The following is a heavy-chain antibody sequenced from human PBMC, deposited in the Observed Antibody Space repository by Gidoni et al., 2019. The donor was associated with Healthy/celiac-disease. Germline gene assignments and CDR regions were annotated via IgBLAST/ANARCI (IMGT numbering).Heavy chain of an antibody. Sequence: QVQLPESGPGLVKPSETLSLTCAVSGYSISSGYYWGWIRQPPGKGLEWIGSIYHSGSTYYNPSLKSRVTISVDTSKNQFSLKLSSVTAADTAVYYCARSYSSGWLRTYAFDIWGQGTMVTVSS. V-gene: IGHV4-38-2*01. D-gene: IGHD6-19*01. CDR3: ARSYSSGWLRTYAFDI. J-gene: IGHJ3*02. CDR1: GYSISSGYY. CDR2: IYHSGST.